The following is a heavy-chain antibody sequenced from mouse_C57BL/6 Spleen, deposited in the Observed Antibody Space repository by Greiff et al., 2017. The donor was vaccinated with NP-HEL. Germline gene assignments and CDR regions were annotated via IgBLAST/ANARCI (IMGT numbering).Heavy chain of an antibody. V-gene: IGHV1-15*01. CDR3: TRSGTTVVAPHFDY. J-gene: IGHJ2*01. CDR1: GYTFTDYE. D-gene: IGHD1-1*01. CDR2: IDPETGGT. Sequence: VQLKESGAELVRPGASVTLSCKASGYTFTDYEMHWVKQTPVHGLEWIGAIDPETGGTAYNQKFKGKAILTADKSSSTAYMELRSLTSEDSAVYYCTRSGTTVVAPHFDYWGQGTTLTVSS.